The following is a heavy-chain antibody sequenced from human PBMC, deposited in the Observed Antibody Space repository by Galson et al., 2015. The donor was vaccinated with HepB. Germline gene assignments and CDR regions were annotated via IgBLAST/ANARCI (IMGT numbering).Heavy chain of an antibody. J-gene: IGHJ4*02. Sequence: ETLSLTCTVSGGSISSNSYYWGWIRQPPGQGLEWIGNIYSGGSAYYNPSLKSRVTISVDTSKSQFSLKLNSVTAADTAVYYCARHVRSPSRIDYWGQGTLVTVSS. CDR1: GGSISSNSYY. CDR3: ARHVRSPSRIDY. CDR2: IYSGGSA. V-gene: IGHV4-39*01. D-gene: IGHD2-15*01.